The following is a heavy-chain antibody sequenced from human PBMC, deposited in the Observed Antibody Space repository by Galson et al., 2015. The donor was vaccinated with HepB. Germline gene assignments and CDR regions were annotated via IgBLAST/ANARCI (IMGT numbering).Heavy chain of an antibody. CDR1: GFTFNSYA. V-gene: IGHV3-23*01. CDR3: AKNGGLYDYGSGSYLYS. J-gene: IGHJ4*02. D-gene: IGHD3-10*01. Sequence: SLRLSCAASGFTFNSYAMSWIRQAPGKGLEWVSVTSGGGGSTYYADSVKGRFTISRDNSKNTLYLQMNSLRAEDTAVYYCAKNGGLYDYGSGSYLYSWGQGALVTVSS. CDR2: TSGGGGST.